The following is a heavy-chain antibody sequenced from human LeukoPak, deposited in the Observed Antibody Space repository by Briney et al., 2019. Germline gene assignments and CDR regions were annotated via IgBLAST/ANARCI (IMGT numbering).Heavy chain of an antibody. J-gene: IGHJ4*02. CDR1: GFTFSSYA. D-gene: IGHD3-22*01. Sequence: PGGSLRLSCAASGFTFSSYAMSWVRQAPGKGLEWVSAISGSGGSTYYADSVKGRFTISRDNAKNSLYLQMNSLRAEDTAVYYCARDFGTYYYDSSGYSWGQGTLVTVSS. CDR2: ISGSGGST. CDR3: ARDFGTYYYDSSGYS. V-gene: IGHV3-23*01.